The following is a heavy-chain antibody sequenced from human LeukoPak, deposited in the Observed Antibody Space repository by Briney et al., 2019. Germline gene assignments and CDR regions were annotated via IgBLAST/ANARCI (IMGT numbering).Heavy chain of an antibody. Sequence: PSETLSLTCTVSGGSISSYYWSWIRQPPGKGLEWIGYIYYSGSTNYNPSLKSRVTISVDTSKNQFSLKLSSVTAADTAVYYCAKLSRGYSGYDSYRADYWGQGTLVTVSS. J-gene: IGHJ4*02. CDR1: GGSISSYY. D-gene: IGHD5-12*01. CDR2: IYYSGST. CDR3: AKLSRGYSGYDSYRADY. V-gene: IGHV4-59*08.